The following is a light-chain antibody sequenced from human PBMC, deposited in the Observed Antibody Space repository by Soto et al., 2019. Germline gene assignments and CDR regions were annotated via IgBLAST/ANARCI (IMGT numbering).Light chain of an antibody. CDR3: QQYNSYLGT. CDR2: DAS. CDR1: QSISSW. V-gene: IGKV1-5*01. J-gene: IGKJ1*01. Sequence: DIQMTQSPSTLSASVGDRVTITCRASQSISSWLAWYQQKPGKAPKLLIYDASSLESGVPSRFSGSGSGTEFTLTISSLQPDEFATYYCQQYNSYLGTCGQGTKVEIK.